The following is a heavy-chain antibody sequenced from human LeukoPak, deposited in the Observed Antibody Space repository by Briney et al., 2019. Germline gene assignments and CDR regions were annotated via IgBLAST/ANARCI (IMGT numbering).Heavy chain of an antibody. CDR1: GFTFHDYA. J-gene: IGHJ4*02. Sequence: GGSLRLSCAASGFTFHDYAMHWVRQAPGKGLEWVSGISWDSSSIGYADSVKGRFTISRDNAKKSLYLQMNSLRVEDTALYFCAKDLSYDSRGHPDYWGQGTLVTVSS. D-gene: IGHD3-22*01. CDR2: ISWDSSSI. V-gene: IGHV3-9*01. CDR3: AKDLSYDSRGHPDY.